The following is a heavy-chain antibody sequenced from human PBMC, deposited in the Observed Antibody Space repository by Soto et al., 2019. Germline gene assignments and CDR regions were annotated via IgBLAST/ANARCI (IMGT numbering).Heavy chain of an antibody. CDR2: IYYSGST. CDR1: GCSISSGGYY. Sequence: TSETLSLTCTVSGCSISSGGYYWSWIRQHPGKGLEWIGNIYYSGSTYYNPSLASRVTVSVDTSKNEFSLKLRSVTAADTAVYYCARQPTTGDTDLWFDPWGQGTLVTSPQ. D-gene: IGHD2-21*01. V-gene: IGHV4-39*01. CDR3: ARQPTTGDTDLWFDP. J-gene: IGHJ5*02.